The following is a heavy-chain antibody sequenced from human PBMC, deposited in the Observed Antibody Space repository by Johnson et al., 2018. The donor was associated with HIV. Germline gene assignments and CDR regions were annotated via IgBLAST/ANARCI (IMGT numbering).Heavy chain of an antibody. CDR3: ARAADSGGLWFGEEKAFDI. J-gene: IGHJ3*02. D-gene: IGHD3-10*01. V-gene: IGHV3-30*02. CDR1: GFTFSGYG. CDR2: IRHDGNNK. Sequence: VQVVESGGGVVQPGWSLRLSCAVSGFTFSGYGMHWVRQTPGKGLEWVAFIRHDGNNKYYAASVKGRFTISRDNAKNSLYLQMNSLRAEDTAVYYCARAADSGGLWFGEEKAFDIWGQGTMVTVSS.